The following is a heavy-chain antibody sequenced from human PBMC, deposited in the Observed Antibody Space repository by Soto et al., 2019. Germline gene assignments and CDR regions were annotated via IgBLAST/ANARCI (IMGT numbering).Heavy chain of an antibody. CDR2: ISAYNANT. Sequence: QVQLLQSGAEVKKPGASVKVSCKASGYTFINHGISWVRQAPGQGLEWMGWISAYNANTNYAQKVQGRVTMTPDTSTSSAYMELKSLTSDDTAVYDCARDGITGTERLDPWGQGTLVAVSS. CDR1: GYTFINHG. J-gene: IGHJ5*02. CDR3: ARDGITGTERLDP. V-gene: IGHV1-18*01. D-gene: IGHD1-1*01.